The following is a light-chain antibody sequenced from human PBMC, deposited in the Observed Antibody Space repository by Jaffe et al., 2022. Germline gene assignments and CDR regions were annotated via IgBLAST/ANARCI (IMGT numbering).Light chain of an antibody. CDR3: QSWDNGIYVV. CDR1: SGHNSYA. Sequence: QLVLTQSPSASASLGASVKLTCTLSSGHNSYAIAWHQQQPQKGPRYLMKLNYDGSHTKGDGIPDRFSGSSSGAERYLTISSLQSEDEADYYCQSWDNGIYVVFGGGTKLTVL. CDR2: LNYDGSH. J-gene: IGLJ3*02. V-gene: IGLV4-69*02.